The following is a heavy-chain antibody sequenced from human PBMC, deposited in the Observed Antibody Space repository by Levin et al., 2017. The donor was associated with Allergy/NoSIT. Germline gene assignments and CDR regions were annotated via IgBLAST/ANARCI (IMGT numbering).Heavy chain of an antibody. CDR1: GFIFDNYG. V-gene: IGHV3-20*01. CDR3: ARVVYSGSSYYFDY. D-gene: IGHD1-26*01. J-gene: IGHJ4*02. Sequence: PGGSLRLSCAASGFIFDNYGMSWVRQAPGKGLEWVSGINWNGGSTGYADSVKGRFTISRDNAKNSLYLQMNSLGAEETALYHCARVVYSGSSYYFDYWGQGTLVTVSS. CDR2: INWNGGST.